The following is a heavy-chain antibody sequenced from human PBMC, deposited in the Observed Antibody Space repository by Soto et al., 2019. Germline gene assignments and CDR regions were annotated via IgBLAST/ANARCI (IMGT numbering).Heavy chain of an antibody. J-gene: IGHJ6*04. Sequence: EVQLVESGGGLVQPGGSLRLSGAASGFTFNNYWMAWVRQAPGKGPEWVANIKQDGSEKYYVDSVKGRSTISRDNAKNSLYLQINSLRAEDTAVYYCGRWAAAFGVWGKGTTVTVSS. CDR3: GRWAAAFGV. V-gene: IGHV3-7*01. CDR2: IKQDGSEK. D-gene: IGHD3-16*01. CDR1: GFTFNNYW.